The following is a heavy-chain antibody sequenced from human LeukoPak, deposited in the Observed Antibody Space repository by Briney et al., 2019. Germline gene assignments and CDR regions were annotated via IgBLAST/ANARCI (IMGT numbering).Heavy chain of an antibody. D-gene: IGHD3-3*01. J-gene: IGHJ4*02. CDR2: INPNSGGT. Sequence: ASVKVSCKAPGYTFTGYYMHWVRQAPGQGLEWMGWINPNSGGTNYAQKFQGRDTMTRDTSISTAYMELSRLRSDETAVYYCARAMFASNVLRFLEWYDYWGQGTLVTVSS. CDR1: GYTFTGYY. V-gene: IGHV1-2*02. CDR3: ARAMFASNVLRFLEWYDY.